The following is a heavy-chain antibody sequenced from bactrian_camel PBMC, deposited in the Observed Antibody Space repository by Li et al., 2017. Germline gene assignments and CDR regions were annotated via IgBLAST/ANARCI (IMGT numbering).Heavy chain of an antibody. D-gene: IGHD7*01. Sequence: HVQLVESGGGSVQAGGSLRLSCDTSTFTGSSYCMAWFHQPRDIRGGIAAIGSDGMIMYADTVKGRFTISQDNAKSNLYLQMDSLRPEGSGIYYCAVRAGKYPGDCTLRPAYNYWGQGTQVTVS. CDR3: AVRAGKYPGDCTLRPAYNY. J-gene: IGHJ4*01. CDR1: TFTGSSYC. CDR2: IGSDGMI. V-gene: IGHV3S55*01.